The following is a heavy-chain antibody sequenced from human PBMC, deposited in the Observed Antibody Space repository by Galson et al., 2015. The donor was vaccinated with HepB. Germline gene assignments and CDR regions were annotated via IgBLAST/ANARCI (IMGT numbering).Heavy chain of an antibody. CDR1: GFTFSSYG. CDR2: ISYDGSNK. Sequence: SLRLSCAASGFTFSSYGMHWVRQAPGKGLEWVAVISYDGSNKYYADSVKGRFTISRDNSKNTLYLQMNSLRAEDTAVYYCAKDSEIFGVVIVTWGFDYWGQGTLVTVSS. CDR3: AKDSEIFGVVIVTWGFDY. V-gene: IGHV3-30*18. D-gene: IGHD3-3*01. J-gene: IGHJ4*02.